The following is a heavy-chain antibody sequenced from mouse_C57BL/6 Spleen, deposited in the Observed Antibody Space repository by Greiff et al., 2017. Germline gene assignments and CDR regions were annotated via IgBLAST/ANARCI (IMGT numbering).Heavy chain of an antibody. CDR3: AIYYDYDGYFDY. CDR2: IYPSDSET. V-gene: IGHV1-61*01. J-gene: IGHJ2*01. CDR1: GYTFTSYW. Sequence: QVQLQQPGAELVRPGSSVKLSCKASGYTFTSYWMDWVKQRPGQGLEWIGNIYPSDSETHYNQKFKDKATLTVDKSSSTAYMQLSSLPSEDSAVYYCAIYYDYDGYFDYWGQGTTLTVSS. D-gene: IGHD2-4*01.